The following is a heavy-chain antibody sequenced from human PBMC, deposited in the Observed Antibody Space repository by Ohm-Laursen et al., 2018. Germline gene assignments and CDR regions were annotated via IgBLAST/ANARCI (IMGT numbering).Heavy chain of an antibody. Sequence: GSSVKVSCKASGYTFTSYDINWARQAPGQGLEWMGWISPYSGQTKYALKLQGRVTMTTDTSTSTAYMDVRGLRSDDTAAYYCARGDTYGFDYWGQGTLVTVSS. CDR3: ARGDTYGFDY. CDR2: ISPYSGQT. D-gene: IGHD3-10*01. V-gene: IGHV1-18*01. CDR1: GYTFTSYD. J-gene: IGHJ4*02.